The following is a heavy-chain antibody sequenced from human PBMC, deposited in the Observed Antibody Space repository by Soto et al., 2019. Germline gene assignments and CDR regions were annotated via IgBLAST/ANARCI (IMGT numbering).Heavy chain of an antibody. V-gene: IGHV3-11*05. Sequence: QVQLVESGGGLVKPGGSLRLSCAASGFTFSDYYMSWIRQAPGKGLESLSYISGSSSDTKYADSVKGRFTISRDNAKNSLYLQMNSLRAEDTAVYYCATGPRRLSDWGQGTLVMVSS. D-gene: IGHD3-3*01. J-gene: IGHJ4*02. CDR2: ISGSSSDT. CDR1: GFTFSDYY. CDR3: ATGPRRLSD.